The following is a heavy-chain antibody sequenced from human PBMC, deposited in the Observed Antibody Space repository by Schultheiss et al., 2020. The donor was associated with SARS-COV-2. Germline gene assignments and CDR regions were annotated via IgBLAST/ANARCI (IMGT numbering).Heavy chain of an antibody. J-gene: IGHJ3*02. V-gene: IGHV1-69*04. CDR2: IIPILGIA. CDR1: GGTFSSYA. CDR3: ARDFYCGGDCYSLGDAFDI. D-gene: IGHD2-21*02. Sequence: SVKVSCKASGGTFSSYAISWVRQAPGQGLEWMGRIIPILGIANYAQKFQGRVTITADKSTSTAYMELSSLRSEDTAVYYCARDFYCGGDCYSLGDAFDIWGQGTMVTVSS.